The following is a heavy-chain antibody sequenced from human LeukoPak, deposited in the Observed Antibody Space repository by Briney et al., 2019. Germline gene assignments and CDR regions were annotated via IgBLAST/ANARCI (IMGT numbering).Heavy chain of an antibody. CDR1: GFTFSSYG. CDR2: ISGSGGST. D-gene: IGHD3-22*01. Sequence: GGSLRLSCAASGFTFSSYGMSWVRQAPGKGLEWVSAISGSGGSTYYADSVKGRFTISRDNSKNTLYLQMNSLRAEDTAVYYCAKDRGPTYYYDSSGYYPVAFDIWGQGTMVTVSS. V-gene: IGHV3-23*01. J-gene: IGHJ3*02. CDR3: AKDRGPTYYYDSSGYYPVAFDI.